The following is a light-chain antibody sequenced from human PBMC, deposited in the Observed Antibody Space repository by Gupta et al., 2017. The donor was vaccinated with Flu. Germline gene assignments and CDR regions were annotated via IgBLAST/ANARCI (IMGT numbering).Light chain of an antibody. J-gene: IGKJ1*01. V-gene: IGKV3-20*01. Sequence: EIVLTQSPGTLSLSPGERATLSCRASKSVASNYLAWYQQKPGQPPRLLSYGASSRATGVPVRFSGSGSGTDFTLTISSLEPEDFAVYYCQQDVNSPWTFGQGTKVEIK. CDR2: GAS. CDR1: KSVASNY. CDR3: QQDVNSPWT.